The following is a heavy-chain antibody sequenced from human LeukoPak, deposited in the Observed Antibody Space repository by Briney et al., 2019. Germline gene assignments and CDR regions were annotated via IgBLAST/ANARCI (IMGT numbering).Heavy chain of an antibody. J-gene: IGHJ4*02. CDR1: GFTFSTYG. D-gene: IGHD1-26*01. Sequence: GRPLRLSCAASGFTFSTYGMHWVRQAPGKGLEWVAVIWYDGSNRNYADSVKGRFTISRDNAKNTLYLQMNSLRAEDTAVYYCARVVVGAIVYWGQGSPVTVSS. CDR3: ARVVVGAIVY. V-gene: IGHV3-33*01. CDR2: IWYDGSNR.